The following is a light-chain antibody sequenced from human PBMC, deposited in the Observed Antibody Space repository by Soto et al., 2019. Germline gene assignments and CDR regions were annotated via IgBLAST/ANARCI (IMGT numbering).Light chain of an antibody. CDR1: QSVSNN. CDR3: QQYNAWPS. Sequence: EVVMTQSPATLSVSPGERATLSCRASQSVSNNLAWYQQKPGQAPRLLIYGASTRATGVSARFSGSGSGTGFTLTINSLQSEDFAVYYCQQYNAWPSFGHGTTVDIK. CDR2: GAS. V-gene: IGKV3-15*01. J-gene: IGKJ3*01.